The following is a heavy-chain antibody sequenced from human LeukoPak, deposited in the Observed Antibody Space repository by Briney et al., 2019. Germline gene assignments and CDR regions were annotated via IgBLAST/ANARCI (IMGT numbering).Heavy chain of an antibody. Sequence: PGGSLRLSCAASGFTFSSYSMNWVRQAPGKGLEWVSSISSSSSYIYYADSVKGRFTISRDNAKNSLYLQMNSLRAEDTAVYYCAKPPVPGPAAMGLFDYWGQGTLVTVSS. CDR2: ISSSSSYI. D-gene: IGHD2-2*01. V-gene: IGHV3-21*01. J-gene: IGHJ4*02. CDR1: GFTFSSYS. CDR3: AKPPVPGPAAMGLFDY.